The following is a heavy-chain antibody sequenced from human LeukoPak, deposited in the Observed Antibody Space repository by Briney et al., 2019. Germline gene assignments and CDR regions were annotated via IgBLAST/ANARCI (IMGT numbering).Heavy chain of an antibody. V-gene: IGHV1-46*01. J-gene: IGHJ4*02. CDR3: ARNRRVVPAAIDFDY. Sequence: ASVKVSCKAFGYTFTRYYMHWVRQAPGQGPEWMGVISPSGGSTTYAQKFQGRVTLNRDMSTSTDYLELSSLRSEDTAVYYCARNRRVVPAAIDFDYWGQGTLVTVSS. CDR2: ISPSGGST. D-gene: IGHD2-2*01. CDR1: GYTFTRYY.